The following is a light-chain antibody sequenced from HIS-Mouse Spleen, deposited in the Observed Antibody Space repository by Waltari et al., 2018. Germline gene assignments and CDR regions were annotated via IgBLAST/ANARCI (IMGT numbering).Light chain of an antibody. CDR1: SSDVGSYTL. Sequence: QSALTQPASVSGSPGQSITISCTGTSSDVGSYTLVSWYQQHPGKAPKLMIYEGSKRPSGVSNSFSGSKSGNTASLTISGLQAEDEADYYCCSHAGSSTFVVFGGGTKLTVL. V-gene: IGLV2-23*03. CDR3: CSHAGSSTFVV. J-gene: IGLJ2*01. CDR2: EGS.